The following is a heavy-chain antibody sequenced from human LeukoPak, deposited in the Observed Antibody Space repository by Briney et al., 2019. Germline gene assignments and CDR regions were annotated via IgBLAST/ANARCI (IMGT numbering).Heavy chain of an antibody. D-gene: IGHD2-15*01. Sequence: GGTPRLSCAAPGFLFNSYGMSWVRQAPRLGVEWVSAITGSTYTTYYADSVKGRFTISRDNSRNTLFLQMNSLRADDTAVYYCVKDQLNRFCSAGSCSITHDYWGQGTLVTVSS. V-gene: IGHV3-23*01. CDR3: VKDQLNRFCSAGSCSITHDY. J-gene: IGHJ4*02. CDR1: GFLFNSYG. CDR2: ITGSTYTT.